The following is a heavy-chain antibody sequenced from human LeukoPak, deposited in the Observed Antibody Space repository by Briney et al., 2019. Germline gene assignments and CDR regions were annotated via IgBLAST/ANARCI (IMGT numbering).Heavy chain of an antibody. CDR1: GFTFSGYW. CDR3: SGDPGDY. V-gene: IGHV3-7*04. D-gene: IGHD7-27*01. J-gene: IGHJ4*02. Sequence: GGSLRLSCSASGFTFSGYWMSWVRQAPGKGLEWVANINQDGSETYYVDSVEGRFTISRDNAKNSLFLQMSSLRAEDTAVYFCSGDPGDYWGQGTLVTVSS. CDR2: INQDGSET.